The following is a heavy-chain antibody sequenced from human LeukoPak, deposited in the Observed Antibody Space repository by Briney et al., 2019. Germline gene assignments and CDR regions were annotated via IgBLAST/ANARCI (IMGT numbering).Heavy chain of an antibody. D-gene: IGHD3-22*01. Sequence: SVSVSYTPSEGTFTSYAISWVPQAPGHGREWMGGIIPIFGTANYAQKFQCRVTITADESTSTAYMELSSLRYEDTAVYYCARERYYYDSSGYFQHWGQGTLVTVSS. CDR3: ARERYYYDSSGYFQH. CDR2: IIPIFGTA. CDR1: EGTFTSYA. J-gene: IGHJ1*01. V-gene: IGHV1-69*01.